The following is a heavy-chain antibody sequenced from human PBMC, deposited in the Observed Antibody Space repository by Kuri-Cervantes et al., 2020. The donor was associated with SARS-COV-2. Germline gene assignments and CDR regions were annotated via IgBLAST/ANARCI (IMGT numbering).Heavy chain of an antibody. CDR1: GSSISSSSYY. V-gene: IGHV4-39*07. CDR3: ARDIRVVPAAIPGGVMNYYYYGMDV. CDR2: IYYSGST. J-gene: IGHJ6*02. Sequence: SETLSLTCTVSGSSISSSSYYWGWIRQPPGKGLEWIGSIYYSGSTYYNPSLKSRVTISVDTSKNQFSLKLSSVTAADTAVYYCARDIRVVPAAIPGGVMNYYYYGMDVWGQGTTVTVSS. D-gene: IGHD2-2*02.